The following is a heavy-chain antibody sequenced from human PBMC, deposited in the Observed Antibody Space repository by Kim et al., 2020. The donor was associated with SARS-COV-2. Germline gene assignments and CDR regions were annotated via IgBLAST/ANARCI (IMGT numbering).Heavy chain of an antibody. D-gene: IGHD6-13*01. V-gene: IGHV3-48*04. Sequence: GGSLRLSCAASGLTFSSYSMNWVRHAPGKGLEWVSYISSSSSTIYYADSVKGRFTISRDNAKNSLYLQMNSLRAEDTAVYCCESEGTSAALAFDIWGQGTLVTVSS. CDR3: ESEGTSAALAFDI. J-gene: IGHJ3*02. CDR2: ISSSSSTI. CDR1: GLTFSSYS.